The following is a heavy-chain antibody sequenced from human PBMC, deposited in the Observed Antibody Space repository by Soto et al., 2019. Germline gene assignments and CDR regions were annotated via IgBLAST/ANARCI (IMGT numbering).Heavy chain of an antibody. CDR1: GYSFTSYW. Sequence: GESLKISCKGSGYSFTSYWISWVRQMPGKGLEWMVRIDPSDSYTNYSPSFQGHVTISADKSISTAYLQWSSLKASDTAMYYCANPDPTLYDSSGYYVIKGDYYYYYGMDVWGQGTTVTVSS. CDR3: ANPDPTLYDSSGYYVIKGDYYYYYGMDV. CDR2: IDPSDSYT. V-gene: IGHV5-10-1*01. J-gene: IGHJ6*02. D-gene: IGHD3-22*01.